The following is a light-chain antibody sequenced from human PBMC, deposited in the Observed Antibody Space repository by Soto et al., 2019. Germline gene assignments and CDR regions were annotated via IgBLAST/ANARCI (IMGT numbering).Light chain of an antibody. CDR3: QQYNSYPYT. V-gene: IGKV1-5*03. Sequence: DIQMTQSPSTLSASVGDRVTITCRASQSISSWLAWYQQKPGKAPKLLIYKASSLESGVPSRFSGSGSGTEFTLTNSSLQPDDFATTYCQQYNSYPYTFGQGTKLEIK. CDR1: QSISSW. CDR2: KAS. J-gene: IGKJ2*01.